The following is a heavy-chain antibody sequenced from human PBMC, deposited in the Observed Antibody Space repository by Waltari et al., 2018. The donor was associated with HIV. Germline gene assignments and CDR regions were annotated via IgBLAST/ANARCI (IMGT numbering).Heavy chain of an antibody. CDR1: GDTFTGYY. CDR2: INPNSGGT. D-gene: IGHD6-19*01. CDR3: ARSDSSGWYESGAVGGYFDL. J-gene: IGHJ2*01. V-gene: IGHV1-2*02. Sequence: QVQLVQSGAAVKKPGASVKVSCKASGDTFTGYYMHWVRQATGQGLEWMGWINPNSGGTNYAQKFQGRVTMTRDTSISTAYMELSRLRSDDTAVYYCARSDSSGWYESGAVGGYFDLWGRGTLVTVSS.